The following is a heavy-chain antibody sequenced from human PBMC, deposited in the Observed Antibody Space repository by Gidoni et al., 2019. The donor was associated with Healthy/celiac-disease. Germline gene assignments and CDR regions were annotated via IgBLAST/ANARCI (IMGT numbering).Heavy chain of an antibody. Sequence: EVQLVESGGGLVRPGGSLRLACAASGFTFSNAWMSWVRQPPGKGLEWVGRIKSKTDGGTTDYAAPVKSRCTISRDDSKNTLYLPMTSLKTEDTAVYYCTTSWSFYCDGYFDLWGRGTLVTVSS. V-gene: IGHV3-15*01. J-gene: IGHJ2*01. CDR1: GFTFSNAW. CDR2: IKSKTDGGTT. CDR3: TTSWSFYCDGYFDL. D-gene: IGHD3-22*01.